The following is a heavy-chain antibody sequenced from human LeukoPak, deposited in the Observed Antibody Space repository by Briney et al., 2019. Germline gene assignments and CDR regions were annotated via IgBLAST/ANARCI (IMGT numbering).Heavy chain of an antibody. V-gene: IGHV1-69*04. D-gene: IGHD5-24*01. CDR3: ARGRGRERWLQLGWFDP. J-gene: IGHJ5*02. CDR1: GGTFSSYA. CDR2: IIPILGIA. Sequence: SVKVSCKASGGTFSSYAISWVRQAPGQGLEWMGRIIPILGIANYAQKFQGRVTITADKSTSTAYMELSSLRSEDTAVYYCARGRGRERWLQLGWFDPWGQGTLVTVSS.